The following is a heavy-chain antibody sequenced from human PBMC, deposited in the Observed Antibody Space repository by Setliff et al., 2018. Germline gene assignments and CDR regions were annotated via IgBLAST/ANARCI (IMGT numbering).Heavy chain of an antibody. J-gene: IGHJ4*02. CDR3: ARADYSSSLHYFDC. CDR2: ISGHNGDT. CDR1: GYPFTNYG. D-gene: IGHD6-13*01. V-gene: IGHV1-18*01. Sequence: ASVKVSCKTSGYPFTNYGLSWVRQAPGQGLEWMGWISGHNGDTKLAQNFQGRVTVTTDTFTNTGHMELRSLRSDDTAFYYCARADYSSSLHYFDCWGQGTLVTVSS.